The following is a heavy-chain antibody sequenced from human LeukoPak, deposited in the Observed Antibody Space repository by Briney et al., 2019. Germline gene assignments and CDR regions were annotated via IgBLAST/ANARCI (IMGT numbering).Heavy chain of an antibody. Sequence: ASVKVSCKASGYTFTAHFMHWVRQAPGQGLEWMGWINGNSGDTNYAQEFQGRVTMTRDTSISTAYMELTRLRSDDTAVYYCARESMSGSYEEGHANWFDPWGQGTLVTVSS. CDR3: ARESMSGSYEEGHANWFDP. J-gene: IGHJ5*02. CDR2: INGNSGDT. D-gene: IGHD1-26*01. V-gene: IGHV1-2*02. CDR1: GYTFTAHF.